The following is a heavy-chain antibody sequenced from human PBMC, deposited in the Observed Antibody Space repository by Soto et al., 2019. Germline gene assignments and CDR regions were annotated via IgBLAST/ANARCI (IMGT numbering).Heavy chain of an antibody. V-gene: IGHV1-69*12. CDR2: FIPIFGTA. Sequence: QVQLVQSGAEVKKPGSSVKVSCKASGGTFSSYAISWVRQAPGQGLEWMGGFIPIFGTANYAQKFQGRVTITADESTSTAYMELSSLRSEDTAVYYCARSARYYGSGSYYKGYYGMDVWGQGTTVTVSS. D-gene: IGHD3-10*01. CDR3: ARSARYYGSGSYYKGYYGMDV. CDR1: GGTFSSYA. J-gene: IGHJ6*02.